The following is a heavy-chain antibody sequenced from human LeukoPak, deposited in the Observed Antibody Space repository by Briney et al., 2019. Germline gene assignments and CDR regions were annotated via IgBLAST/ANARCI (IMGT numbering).Heavy chain of an antibody. Sequence: SVKVSCKASGGTFSSYAISWVRQAPGQGLEWMGGIIPIFGTANYAQKFQGRVTITADESTSTAYMELSSLRSEDTAVYYCAREYYDFWSGSPSRSHDAFDIWGQGTMVTVSS. V-gene: IGHV1-69*13. CDR1: GGTFSSYA. CDR3: AREYYDFWSGSPSRSHDAFDI. J-gene: IGHJ3*02. CDR2: IIPIFGTA. D-gene: IGHD3-3*01.